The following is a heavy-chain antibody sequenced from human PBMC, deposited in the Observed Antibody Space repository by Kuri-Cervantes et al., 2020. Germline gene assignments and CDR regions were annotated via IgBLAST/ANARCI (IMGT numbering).Heavy chain of an antibody. CDR3: ARVRMYYDFWSGYYKPVWFDP. J-gene: IGHJ5*02. V-gene: IGHV1-8*02. CDR2: MNPNSGNT. D-gene: IGHD3-3*01. Sequence: ASVKVSCKASGYTFTGYYMHWVRQAPGQGLEWMGWMNPNSGNTGYAQKFQGRVTMTRNTSISTAYMELSSLRSEDTAVYYCARVRMYYDFWSGYYKPVWFDPWGQGTLVTVSS. CDR1: GYTFTGYY.